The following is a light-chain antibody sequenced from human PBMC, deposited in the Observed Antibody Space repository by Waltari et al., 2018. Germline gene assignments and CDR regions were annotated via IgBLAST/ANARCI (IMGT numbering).Light chain of an antibody. CDR1: SSAVGGYNS. V-gene: IGLV2-8*01. CDR2: EVT. CDR3: NSYAGRNRLGV. J-gene: IGLJ2*01. Sequence: QSALTPPPSASGSPGQPVTISCTGTSSAVGGYNSVSLYQQHPGKAPQLIIYEVTKRPSGVPDRFSGSKSGNTASLTVSGLQADDEADYYCNSYAGRNRLGVFGGGTKVTVL.